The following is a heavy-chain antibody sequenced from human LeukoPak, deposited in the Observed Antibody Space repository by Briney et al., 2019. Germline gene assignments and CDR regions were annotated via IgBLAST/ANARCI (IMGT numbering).Heavy chain of an antibody. J-gene: IGHJ4*02. Sequence: GGSLRLSCAASGFTFSSYWMHWVRQAPGKGLVWVSRINSDGSSTSYADSVKGRFTISRDNAKNSLYLQMNSLRAEDTAVYYCARDMTAADLYYFDYWGQGTLVTVSS. CDR2: INSDGSST. V-gene: IGHV3-74*01. CDR3: ARDMTAADLYYFDY. D-gene: IGHD6-13*01. CDR1: GFTFSSYW.